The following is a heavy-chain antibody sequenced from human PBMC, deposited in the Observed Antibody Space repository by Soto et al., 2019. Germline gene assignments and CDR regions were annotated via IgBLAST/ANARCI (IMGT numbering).Heavy chain of an antibody. Sequence: GGSLRLSCAASGFTFDDYAMHWVRQAPGKGLEWVSGISWDSGSIGYADSVKGRFTISRGNAKNSLYLQMNSLRAEDTALYYCAKDTDYDILTGQLNWFDPWGQGTLVTVSS. CDR3: AKDTDYDILTGQLNWFDP. D-gene: IGHD3-9*01. CDR1: GFTFDDYA. J-gene: IGHJ5*02. CDR2: ISWDSGSI. V-gene: IGHV3-9*01.